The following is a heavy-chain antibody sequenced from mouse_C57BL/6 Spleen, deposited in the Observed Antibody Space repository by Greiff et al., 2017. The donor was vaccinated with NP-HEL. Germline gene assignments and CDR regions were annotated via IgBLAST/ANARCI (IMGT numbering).Heavy chain of an antibody. V-gene: IGHV1-59*01. J-gene: IGHJ4*01. CDR2: IDPSDSYT. CDR1: GYTFTSYW. CDR3: AQVLPPPMDY. Sequence: QVQLKQPGAELVRPGTSVKLSCKASGYTFTSYWMHWVKQRPGQGLEWIGVIDPSDSYTNYNQKFKGKATLTVDTSSSTAYMQLSSLTSEDSAVYYCAQVLPPPMDYWGQGTSVTVSS. D-gene: IGHD1-1*01.